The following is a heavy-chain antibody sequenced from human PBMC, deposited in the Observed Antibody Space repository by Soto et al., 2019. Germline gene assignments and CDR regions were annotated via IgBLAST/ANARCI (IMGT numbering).Heavy chain of an antibody. CDR3: ARAPVVPAAMGYYYGMDV. CDR2: INSDGSRI. CDR1: GFTFSSYW. V-gene: IGHV3-74*01. J-gene: IGHJ6*02. D-gene: IGHD2-2*01. Sequence: EAQLVESGGDLVQPGGSLRLSCAASGFTFSSYWMHWVRQAPGKGLVWVSRINSDGSRINYADSVKGRFTISRDNAKNTLYLQMNSLRAEDTALYYCARAPVVPAAMGYYYGMDVWGQGTTVTVSS.